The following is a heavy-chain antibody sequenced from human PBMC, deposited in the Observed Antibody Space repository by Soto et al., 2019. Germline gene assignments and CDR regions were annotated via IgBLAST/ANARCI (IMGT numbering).Heavy chain of an antibody. J-gene: IGHJ6*03. Sequence: ASVKVSCKASGYTFTSYDINWGRQATGEGLEWMGWMNPNSGNTGYAQKFQGRVTMTRNTSISTAYMELSSLRSEDTAVYYCARGPGRYQLLSDYYYYYYMDVWGKGTTVTVSS. D-gene: IGHD2-2*01. CDR2: MNPNSGNT. CDR3: ARGPGRYQLLSDYYYYYYMDV. V-gene: IGHV1-8*01. CDR1: GYTFTSYD.